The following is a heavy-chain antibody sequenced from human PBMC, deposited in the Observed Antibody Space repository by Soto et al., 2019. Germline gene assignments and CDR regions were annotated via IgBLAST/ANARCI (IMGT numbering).Heavy chain of an antibody. CDR3: AKEAAPLLYMCDS. D-gene: IGHD3-16*01. CDR1: VFTFTTYH. Sequence: QTGGSLRLSCTASVFTFTTYHMNWVRQAPGKGLEWVSVISGSGGDTFYADSVKGRFTISRDNSRNTVYLQMRRLRAEDTAVYFCAKEAAPLLYMCDSWGQGDLVTVSS. CDR2: ISGSGGDT. J-gene: IGHJ5*01. V-gene: IGHV3-23*01.